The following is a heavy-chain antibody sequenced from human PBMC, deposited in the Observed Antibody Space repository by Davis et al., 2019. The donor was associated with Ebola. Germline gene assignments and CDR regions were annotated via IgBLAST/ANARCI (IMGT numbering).Heavy chain of an antibody. CDR2: IYYSGST. CDR3: ARGRIAAAGRYYYYYGMDV. V-gene: IGHV4-61*05. Sequence: MPSETLSLTCTVPGGSISSSSYYWGWIRQPPGKGLEWIGYIYYSGSTNYNPSLKSRVTISVDTSKNQFSLKLSSVTAADTAVYYCARGRIAAAGRYYYYYGMDVWGQGTTVTVSS. J-gene: IGHJ6*02. D-gene: IGHD6-13*01. CDR1: GGSISSSSYY.